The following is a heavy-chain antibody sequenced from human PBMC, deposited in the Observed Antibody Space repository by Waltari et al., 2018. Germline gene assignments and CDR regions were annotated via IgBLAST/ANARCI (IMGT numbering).Heavy chain of an antibody. J-gene: IGHJ6*03. CDR2: FSYSGST. V-gene: IGHV4-39*01. D-gene: IGHD2-21*02. CDR3: ARQATDTYYYYYMDV. Sequence: QLQLQESGPGLVKPSETLSLTCTVSGGSISTTTYYWGWIRQPPGKGLEWIGSFSYSGSTSLHPPPNSRVPMSVDTSKNQFSLKLNSVTAADTAVYYCARQATDTYYYYYMDVWGKGTTVTVSS. CDR1: GGSISTTTYY.